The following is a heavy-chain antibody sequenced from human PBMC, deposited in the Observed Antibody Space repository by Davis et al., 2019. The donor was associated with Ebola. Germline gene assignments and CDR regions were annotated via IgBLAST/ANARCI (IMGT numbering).Heavy chain of an antibody. CDR2: IYSGGST. J-gene: IGHJ4*02. CDR1: GINVYNKY. V-gene: IGHV3-53*01. Sequence: GASLKISCAVSGINVYNKYMSWVRQAPGKGLEWVSVIYSGGSTYYADSVKGRFTISRDNSKNTLYLQMNSLRAEDTAVYYCARGRGSSWNFDYWGQGTLVTVSS. CDR3: ARGRGSSWNFDY. D-gene: IGHD6-13*01.